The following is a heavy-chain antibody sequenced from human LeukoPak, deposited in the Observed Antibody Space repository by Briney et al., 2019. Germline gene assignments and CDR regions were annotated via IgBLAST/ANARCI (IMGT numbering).Heavy chain of an antibody. CDR1: GYTFTGYY. CDR3: ATLGDSYETLTYYYYMDV. Sequence: ASVKVSCKASGYTFTGYYMHWVRQAPGQGLEWMGWINPNSGGTNYAQKFQGRVTMTRDTSTSTAYMELISLRSDDTAMYYCATLGDSYETLTYYYYMDVWGTGTTVTVSS. CDR2: INPNSGGT. V-gene: IGHV1-2*02. D-gene: IGHD3-16*01. J-gene: IGHJ6*03.